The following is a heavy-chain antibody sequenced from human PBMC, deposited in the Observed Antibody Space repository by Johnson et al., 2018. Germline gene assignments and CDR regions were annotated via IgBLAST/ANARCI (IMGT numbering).Heavy chain of an antibody. CDR2: ISPQGNEK. Sequence: EVQLLESGGGLVHXGGSXRVXCAASGFTFGTSWMTWVRQAPGKGLEYVANISPQGNEKYYADSVYGRFTISRDNARNSLYLQMNSLRADDAAIYFCARDPEWSAFDIWGQGTLVTVSS. CDR1: GFTFGTSW. V-gene: IGHV3-7*01. CDR3: ARDPEWSAFDI. D-gene: IGHD2-8*01. J-gene: IGHJ3*02.